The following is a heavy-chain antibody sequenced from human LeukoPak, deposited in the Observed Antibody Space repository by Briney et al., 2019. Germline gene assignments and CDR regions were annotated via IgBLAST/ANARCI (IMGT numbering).Heavy chain of an antibody. CDR2: ISSNGGST. CDR1: GFTFSSYA. D-gene: IGHD3-9*01. Sequence: GGSLRLSCSASGFTFSSYAMHWVCQAPGKELEYASAISSNGGSTYYADSVKGRFTISRDNSKNTLYLQMSSLRGEDTAVYYCVKDRDYDILTAVFDYWGQGTLVTVSS. CDR3: VKDRDYDILTAVFDY. J-gene: IGHJ4*02. V-gene: IGHV3-64D*06.